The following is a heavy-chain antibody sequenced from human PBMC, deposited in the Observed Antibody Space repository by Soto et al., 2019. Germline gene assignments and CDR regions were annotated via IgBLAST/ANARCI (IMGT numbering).Heavy chain of an antibody. Sequence: QVQLVESGGGVVQPGRSLRLSCAASGFTFSSYAMHWVRQAPGKGLEWVAVISYDGSNKYYADSVKGRFTISRDNSKNTLYLQMNSLRAEDTAVYYCARDRGYRLWCDYWGQGTLVTVSS. V-gene: IGHV3-30-3*01. CDR3: ARDRGYRLWCDY. J-gene: IGHJ4*02. CDR2: ISYDGSNK. D-gene: IGHD5-12*01. CDR1: GFTFSSYA.